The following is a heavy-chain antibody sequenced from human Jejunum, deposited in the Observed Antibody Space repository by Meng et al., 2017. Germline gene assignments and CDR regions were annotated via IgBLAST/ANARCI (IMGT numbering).Heavy chain of an antibody. CDR3: ARIRVSGEPLFEINYFGP. CDR2: IDPTDSYL. J-gene: IGHJ5*02. D-gene: IGHD1-26*01. CDR1: GYTFSAYS. V-gene: IGHV5-51*06. Sequence: GESLKISCKGSGYTFSAYSIAWVRKLPGRGLEWMRVIDPTDSYLTYSPSFQGQVNILVDKSVSTAYLQCSSLKASDTAMYYCARIRVSGEPLFEINYFGPWGQGTLVTVSS.